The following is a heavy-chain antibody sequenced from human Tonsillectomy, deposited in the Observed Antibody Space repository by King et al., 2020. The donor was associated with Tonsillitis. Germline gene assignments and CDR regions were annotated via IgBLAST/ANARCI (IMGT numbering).Heavy chain of an antibody. J-gene: IGHJ4*02. CDR2: IYPGDSDT. CDR1: GYSFTSYW. V-gene: IGHV5-51*01. D-gene: IGHD1-26*01. CDR3: ARLGPYLGATRPFDY. Sequence: QLVQSGAEVKKPGESLKISCKGSGYSFTSYWIGWVRQMPGKGLEWMGIIYPGDSDTRYSPSFQGPVTISADTSITPAYLQWRSLKASDTAMSYCARLGPYLGATRPFDYWGQGTLVTVSS.